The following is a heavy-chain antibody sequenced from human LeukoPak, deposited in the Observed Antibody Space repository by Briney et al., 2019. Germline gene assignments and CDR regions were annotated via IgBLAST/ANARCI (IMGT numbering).Heavy chain of an antibody. V-gene: IGHV4-59*01. CDR3: ARGDYDFWSGSHDPFDI. CDR1: RFSFSAYP. D-gene: IGHD3-3*01. CDR2: ISYSGST. Sequence: PGGSLRLSCAASRFSFSAYPMGWVRQPPGKALEWLGYISYSGSTNYNPSLKSRVTMSSDTSKNQFSLKLKSVTAADTAVYFCARGDYDFWSGSHDPFDIWGQGIRVTVSS. J-gene: IGHJ3*02.